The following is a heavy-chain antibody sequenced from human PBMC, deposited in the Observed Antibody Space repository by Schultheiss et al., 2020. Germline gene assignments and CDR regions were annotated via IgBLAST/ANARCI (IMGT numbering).Heavy chain of an antibody. V-gene: IGHV1-69*06. D-gene: IGHD5-18*01. Sequence: SVKVSCKASGYTFTSYAISWVRQAPGQGLEWMGGIIPIFGTANYAQKFQGRVTITADKSTSTAYMELSSLRSEDTAVYYCARTPTGWIQLWTPSSYYYGMDVWGQGTTVTVSS. CDR2: IIPIFGTA. CDR1: GYTFTSYA. J-gene: IGHJ6*02. CDR3: ARTPTGWIQLWTPSSYYYGMDV.